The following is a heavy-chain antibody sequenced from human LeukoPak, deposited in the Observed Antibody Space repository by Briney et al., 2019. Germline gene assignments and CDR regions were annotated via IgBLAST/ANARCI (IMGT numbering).Heavy chain of an antibody. V-gene: IGHV3-23*01. J-gene: IGHJ4*02. CDR2: ISGSGGST. Sequence: GGSLRLSCAASGFTFSSYAMSWVRQAPGKGLEWVSAISGSGGSTYYADSVKGRFTISRDNSKNTLYLQMNSLRAEDTAVYYCAKVGPSDILTGYYKGPVRFDYWGQGTLVTVSS. D-gene: IGHD3-9*01. CDR1: GFTFSSYA. CDR3: AKVGPSDILTGYYKGPVRFDY.